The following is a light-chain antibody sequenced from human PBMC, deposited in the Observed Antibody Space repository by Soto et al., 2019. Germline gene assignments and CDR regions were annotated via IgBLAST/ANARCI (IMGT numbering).Light chain of an antibody. V-gene: IGKV1-39*01. J-gene: IGKJ4*01. CDR1: QSISSY. Sequence: DIQMTQYPSSLSASVGDRVTITCRASQSISSYLTWYQQKPGKAPKLLIYAASSLQSGVPSRFSGSGSGTDFTLTISSLQPEGFATYDCQQSYSTLSFGGGTKVEIK. CDR2: AAS. CDR3: QQSYSTLS.